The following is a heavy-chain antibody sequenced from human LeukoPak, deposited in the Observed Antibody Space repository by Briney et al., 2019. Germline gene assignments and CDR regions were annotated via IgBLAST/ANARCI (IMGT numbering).Heavy chain of an antibody. CDR2: IFSGGNT. J-gene: IGHJ4*02. Sequence: XXVXXXXXKGLEWVSVIFSGGNTYYADSVKGRFTISRDNSKNTLYLQMNSLRAEDTAVYYCARDRGSGIDYWGQGTLVTVS. V-gene: IGHV3-53*01. CDR3: ARDRGSGIDY. D-gene: IGHD1-26*01.